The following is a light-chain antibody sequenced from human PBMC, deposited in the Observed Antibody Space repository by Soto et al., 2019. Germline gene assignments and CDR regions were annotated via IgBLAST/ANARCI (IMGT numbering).Light chain of an antibody. CDR2: AAS. CDR1: QGIRND. CDR3: VQHSYFPLFS. Sequence: DIQMTQSPSSLSASPGDRVTITCRASQGIRNDLAWYQQKPGKAPKRLIYAASSLEDGVPSRFSGSGSGTELTLTISGLQPEDLENYYCVQHSYFPLFSFGPGTKVDL. V-gene: IGKV1-17*01. J-gene: IGKJ3*01.